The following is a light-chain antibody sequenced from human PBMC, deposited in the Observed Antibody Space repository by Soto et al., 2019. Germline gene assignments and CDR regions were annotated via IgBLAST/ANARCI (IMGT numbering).Light chain of an antibody. CDR2: SYD. V-gene: IGLV1-44*01. Sequence: QPVLTQPPSASGTPGRRVTISCSTSSSNLGDNTVNWYQHVPGTAPKLLIYSYDQRPSGVPDRFSGSRSGTSASLAISGLQSEDEADYYCAAWDATLDGYVFGTGTKVTVL. CDR1: SSNLGDNT. J-gene: IGLJ1*01. CDR3: AAWDATLDGYV.